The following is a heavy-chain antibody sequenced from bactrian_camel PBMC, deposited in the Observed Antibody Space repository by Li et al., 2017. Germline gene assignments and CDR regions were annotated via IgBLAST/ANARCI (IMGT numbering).Heavy chain of an antibody. CDR2: IHTTYSRV. J-gene: IGHJ4*01. V-gene: IGHV3-2*01. D-gene: IGHD6*01. CDR3: AAGRGGSWYPLTFQCRGNHDFDY. CDR1: GDRYSRKC. Sequence: HVQLVESGGGSVQSEGSLRLSCAASGDRYSRKCMGWFRQAPGTGKEREGVAIIHTTYSRVDYADSVKGRFTISQDNAKNTLYLQMNSLKPEDSAMYYCAAGRGGSWYPLTFQCRGNHDFDYWGQGTQVTVS.